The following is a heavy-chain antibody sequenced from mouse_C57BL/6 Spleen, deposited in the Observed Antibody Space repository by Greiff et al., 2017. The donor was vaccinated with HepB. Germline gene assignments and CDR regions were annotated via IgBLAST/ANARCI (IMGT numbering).Heavy chain of an antibody. CDR2: INPSSGYT. CDR3: AREDWDALFAY. V-gene: IGHV1-4*01. Sequence: VQLQQSGAELARPGASVKMSCKASGYTFTSYTMHWVKQRPGQGLEWIGYINPSSGYTKYNQKFKDKATLTADKSSSTAYMQLSSLTSEDSAVDYCAREDWDALFAYWGQGTLVTVSA. J-gene: IGHJ3*01. D-gene: IGHD4-1*01. CDR1: GYTFTSYT.